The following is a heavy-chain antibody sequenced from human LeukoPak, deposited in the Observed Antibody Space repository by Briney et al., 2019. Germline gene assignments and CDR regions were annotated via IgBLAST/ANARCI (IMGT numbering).Heavy chain of an antibody. Sequence: ASVKVSCKASGYTFTSYDINWVRQATGQGLEWMGWMNPNSGNTGYAQKFQGRVTMTRNTSISTAYMELSSLRSEDTAVYYCARATNPMVRGVSRDWGQGTLVTVPS. D-gene: IGHD3-10*01. CDR2: MNPNSGNT. CDR1: GYTFTSYD. J-gene: IGHJ4*02. CDR3: ARATNPMVRGVSRD. V-gene: IGHV1-8*01.